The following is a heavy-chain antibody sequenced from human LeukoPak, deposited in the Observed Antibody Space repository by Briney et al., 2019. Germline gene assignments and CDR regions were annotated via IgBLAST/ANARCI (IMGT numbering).Heavy chain of an antibody. J-gene: IGHJ6*02. D-gene: IGHD4-23*01. CDR3: AKDMGVVTPHYYYGMDV. Sequence: QTGGSLRLSCAASGFTFSSYSMNWVRQAPGKGLEWVSGISWNSGSIGYADSVKGRFTISRDNAKNSLYLQMNSLRAEDTALYYCAKDMGVVTPHYYYGMDVWGQGTTVTVSS. CDR2: ISWNSGSI. V-gene: IGHV3-9*01. CDR1: GFTFSSYS.